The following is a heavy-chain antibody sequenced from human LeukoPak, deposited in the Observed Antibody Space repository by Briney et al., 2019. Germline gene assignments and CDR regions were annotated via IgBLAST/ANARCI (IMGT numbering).Heavy chain of an antibody. CDR1: GGSISSSSFC. CDR3: ARHSRSGCGGYENAFDI. D-gene: IGHD5-12*01. J-gene: IGHJ3*02. V-gene: IGHV4-39*01. Sequence: SETLSLTCAVSGGSISSSSFCWDCIRPSPGKGPEWVGNIDSGGSTYYTPSRKSRVTISVDTSKKQFSLKLSSVTAAETAIYFCARHSRSGCGGYENAFDIWGQGTMVTVSS. CDR2: IDSGGST.